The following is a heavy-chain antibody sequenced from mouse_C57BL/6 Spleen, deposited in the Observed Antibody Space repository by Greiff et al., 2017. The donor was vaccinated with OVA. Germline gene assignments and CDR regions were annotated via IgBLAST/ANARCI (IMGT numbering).Heavy chain of an antibody. CDR2: IDPETGGT. D-gene: IGHD1-1*01. CDR1: GYTFTDYE. CDR3: TNYGSLSWFAY. J-gene: IGHJ3*01. V-gene: IGHV1-15*01. Sequence: VKVVESGAELVRPGASVTLSCKASGYTFTDYEMHWVKQTPVHGLEWIGAIDPETGGTAYNQKFKGKAILTADKSSSTAYMELRSLTSEDSAVYYCTNYGSLSWFAYWGQGTLVTVSA.